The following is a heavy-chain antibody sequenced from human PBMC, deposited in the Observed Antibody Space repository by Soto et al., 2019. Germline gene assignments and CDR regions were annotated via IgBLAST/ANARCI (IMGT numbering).Heavy chain of an antibody. J-gene: IGHJ4*02. V-gene: IGHV4-59*08. CDR3: ARHLCSSTRCSPYFVY. Sequence: GSLRLSCAASGFTFSSYAMSWIRQPPGKGLEWIGYIYYSGSTNYNPSLKSRVTISVDTSKNQFSLNLRSVTAADTALYYCARHLCSSTRCSPYFVYWGQGMLVTVSS. CDR2: IYYSGST. CDR1: GFTFSSYA. D-gene: IGHD2-2*01.